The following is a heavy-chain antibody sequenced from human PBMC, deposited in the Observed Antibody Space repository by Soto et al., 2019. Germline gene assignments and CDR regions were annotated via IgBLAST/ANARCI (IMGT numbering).Heavy chain of an antibody. Sequence: SVKVSCKASGGTFSSYAISWVRQAPGQGLEWMGGIIPIFGTANYAQKFQGRVTITADKSTSTAYMELSSLRSEDTAVYYCARGAEDIVVVPAAIPHGWFDPWGQGTLVTVPS. V-gene: IGHV1-69*06. D-gene: IGHD2-2*01. CDR1: GGTFSSYA. CDR3: ARGAEDIVVVPAAIPHGWFDP. CDR2: IIPIFGTA. J-gene: IGHJ5*02.